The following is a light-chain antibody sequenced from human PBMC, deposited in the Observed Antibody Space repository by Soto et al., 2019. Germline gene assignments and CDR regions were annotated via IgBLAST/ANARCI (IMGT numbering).Light chain of an antibody. V-gene: IGKV1-39*01. Sequence: DIQMTQSPSSLSASVGDRVTITCRASQSISSYLNWYQQKPGKAPKLLIYAASSLQSGVPSRFSGSGSGADFTLTICSLQPEDFATYYCQQSYSTPPITFGQGTRLAIK. J-gene: IGKJ5*01. CDR1: QSISSY. CDR2: AAS. CDR3: QQSYSTPPIT.